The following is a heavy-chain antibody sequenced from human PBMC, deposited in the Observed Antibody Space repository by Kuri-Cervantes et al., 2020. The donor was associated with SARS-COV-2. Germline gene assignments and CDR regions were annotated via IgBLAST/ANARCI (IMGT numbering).Heavy chain of an antibody. CDR2: IYPGDSDT. J-gene: IGHJ6*02. CDR3: ARIGYCSSTSCPPNYYYGMDV. V-gene: IGHV5-51*01. D-gene: IGHD2-2*01. Sequence: GGSLRLSCKGSGYSFTSYWIGWVRQMPGKGLEWMGIIYPGDSDTRYSPSFQGQVTISADKSISTAYLQWSSLKASDTAMYYCARIGYCSSTSCPPNYYYGMDVWGQGTTVTVSS. CDR1: GYSFTSYW.